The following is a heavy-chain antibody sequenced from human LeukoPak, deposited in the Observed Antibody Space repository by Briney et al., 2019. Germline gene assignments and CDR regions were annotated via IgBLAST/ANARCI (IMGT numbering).Heavy chain of an antibody. V-gene: IGHV4-34*01. CDR3: ARLLTYYYDSSGYDFDY. CDR1: GGSFSGYY. Sequence: SETLSLTCAVYGGSFSGYYWSWIRQPPGKGLEWIGEINHSGSTNYNPSLKSRVTISVDTSKNQFSLKLSSVTAADTAVYYCARLLTYYYDSSGYDFDYWGQGTLVTVSS. CDR2: INHSGST. D-gene: IGHD3-22*01. J-gene: IGHJ4*02.